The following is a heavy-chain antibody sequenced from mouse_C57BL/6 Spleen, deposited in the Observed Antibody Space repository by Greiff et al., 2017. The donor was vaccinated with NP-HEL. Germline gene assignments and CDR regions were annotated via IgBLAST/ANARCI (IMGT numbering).Heavy chain of an antibody. CDR2: ISSGSSTI. V-gene: IGHV5-17*01. CDR1: GFTFSDYG. D-gene: IGHD2-1*01. CDR3: ANSPYGNSFFAY. J-gene: IGHJ3*01. Sequence: DVMLVESGGGLVKPGGSLKLSCAASGFTFSDYGMHWVRQAPEKGLEWVAYISSGSSTIYYADTVKGRFTISRDNAKNTLFLQMTSLRSEDTAMYYCANSPYGNSFFAYWGQGTLVTVSA.